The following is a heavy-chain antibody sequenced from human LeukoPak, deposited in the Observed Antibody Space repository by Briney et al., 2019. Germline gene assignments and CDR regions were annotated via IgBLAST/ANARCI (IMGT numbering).Heavy chain of an antibody. V-gene: IGHV4-59*01. J-gene: IGHJ4*02. CDR1: GGSISSYY. CDR3: ASLRGSGSYSMFDI. Sequence: SETLSLTCTVSGGSISSYYWSWIRQSPGKGLEWISYIYYSGSTNYNPSLKSRVTISVDTSKNQFSLKLSSVAAAEPAVYYCASLRGSGSYSMFDIWGQGTLVTVSP. D-gene: IGHD3-10*01. CDR2: IYYSGST.